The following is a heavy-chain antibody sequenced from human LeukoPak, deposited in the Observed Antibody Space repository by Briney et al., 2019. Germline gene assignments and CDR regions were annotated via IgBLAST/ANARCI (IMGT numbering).Heavy chain of an antibody. V-gene: IGHV3-21*01. CDR3: ARDSIAVAGRQDY. Sequence: GGSLRLSCAASGFTFSSYEMNWVRQAPGKGLEWVSSISSSSSYIYYADSVKGRFTISRDNAKNSLYLQMNSLRAEDTAVYYCARDSIAVAGRQDYWGQGTLVTVSS. J-gene: IGHJ4*02. CDR1: GFTFSSYE. D-gene: IGHD6-19*01. CDR2: ISSSSSYI.